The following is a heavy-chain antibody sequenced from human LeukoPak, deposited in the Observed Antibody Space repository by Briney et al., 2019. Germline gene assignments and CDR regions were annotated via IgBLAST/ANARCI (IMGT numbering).Heavy chain of an antibody. D-gene: IGHD6-13*01. CDR3: ARDMGSSAVPGDY. CDR2: IFYSGST. J-gene: IGHJ4*02. Sequence: SQTLSLTCTVSGGSISSGGYYWSWIRQHPGKGLEWIGFIFYSGSTYYNPSLKSRVTISLDTSKNQFSLKLSSVTAADTAVYYCARDMGSSAVPGDYWGQGTLVTVSS. CDR1: GGSISSGGYY. V-gene: IGHV4-31*03.